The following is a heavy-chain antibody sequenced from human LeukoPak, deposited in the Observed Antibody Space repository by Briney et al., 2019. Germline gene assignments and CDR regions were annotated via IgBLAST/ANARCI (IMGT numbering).Heavy chain of an antibody. D-gene: IGHD4-17*01. J-gene: IGHJ4*02. Sequence: ASVKVSCKASGYTFTSYGISWVRQAPGQGLEWMGGIIPIFGTANYAQKFQGRVTITADESTSTAYMELSSLRSEDTAVYYCARIYGDYVDWGQGTLVTVSS. V-gene: IGHV1-69*13. CDR2: IIPIFGTA. CDR3: ARIYGDYVD. CDR1: GYTFTSYG.